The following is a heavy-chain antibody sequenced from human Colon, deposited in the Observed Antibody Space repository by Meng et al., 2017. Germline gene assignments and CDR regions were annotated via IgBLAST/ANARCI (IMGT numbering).Heavy chain of an antibody. V-gene: IGHV4-4*02. CDR2: IFHAGNT. J-gene: IGHJ4*02. Sequence: QVQLQESGPGLVKPSGTLSLTCAVSGGSITNDNWWSWVRQPPGKGLEWIGEIFHAGNTNYNPSLKSRVTMSLDKSKNQFSLTRTSVTAADTAVYYCARDFHSTMTVFDSWGQGTLVTVSS. CDR1: GGSITNDNW. D-gene: IGHD3-22*01. CDR3: ARDFHSTMTVFDS.